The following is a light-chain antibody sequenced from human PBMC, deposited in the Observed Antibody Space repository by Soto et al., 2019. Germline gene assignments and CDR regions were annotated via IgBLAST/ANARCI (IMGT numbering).Light chain of an antibody. CDR1: QSVTGTN. CDR3: QQSSSSPPIT. V-gene: IGKV3-20*01. J-gene: IGKJ5*01. Sequence: EIVLTQSPGTLSLSPGEGATLSCRASQSVTGTNLAWYQQRAGQAPRLLIYDAVRRATGIPDRFSGSGSGTEFTLTINNLQPEDFATYYCQQSSSSPPITFGQGTRLDI. CDR2: DAV.